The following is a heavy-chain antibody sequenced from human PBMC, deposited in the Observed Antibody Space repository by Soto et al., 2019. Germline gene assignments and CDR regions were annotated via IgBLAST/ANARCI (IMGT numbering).Heavy chain of an antibody. J-gene: IGHJ3*02. D-gene: IGHD2-8*02. CDR3: AKATATGGGAFDI. Sequence: RGSLRLSCAASGFICSSYDMSWVRQAPGKGLEWVSTILVDGRTFYVDSVKGRFTISRDTSQNTVYLQMNSLTAGDTALYYCAKATATGGGAFDICGQGTMVTVSS. V-gene: IGHV3-23*01. CDR1: GFICSSYD. CDR2: ILVDGRT.